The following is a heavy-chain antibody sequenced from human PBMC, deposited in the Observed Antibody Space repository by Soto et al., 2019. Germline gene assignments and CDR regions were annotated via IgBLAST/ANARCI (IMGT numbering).Heavy chain of an antibody. V-gene: IGHV1-18*04. D-gene: IGHD3-3*01. CDR3: AREGILGPFDAYDL. CDR1: VFTSSG. Sequence: ASVKVSCKASVFTSSGISWVRQAPGQGLEWLGWISTHNGNTIYGQKFQGRVIMTIETSTTTVYMELRSLNSDDTAVYFCAREGILGPFDAYDLWGQGTPVTVSS. CDR2: ISTHNGNT. J-gene: IGHJ3*01.